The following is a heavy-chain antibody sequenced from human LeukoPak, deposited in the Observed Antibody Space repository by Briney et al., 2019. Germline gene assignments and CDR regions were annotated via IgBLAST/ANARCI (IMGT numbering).Heavy chain of an antibody. D-gene: IGHD6-13*01. CDR3: VKGPLITAAGTY. CDR1: GFTFSDYW. Sequence: GGSLRLSCAASGFTFSDYWMTWVRQTPGKGLECVANINQYGGEISYVDSVRGRFTISRDNAKNSLSLQMSSLRVEDTAVYYCVKGPLITAAGTYWGRGTLVTVSS. V-gene: IGHV3-7*03. CDR2: INQYGGEI. J-gene: IGHJ4*02.